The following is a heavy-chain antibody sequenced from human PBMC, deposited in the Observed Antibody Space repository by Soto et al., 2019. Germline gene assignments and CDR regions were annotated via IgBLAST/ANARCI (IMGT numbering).Heavy chain of an antibody. V-gene: IGHV3-74*01. Sequence: PGGSLRLSCAASGFTFSSYWMHWVRQAPGKGLVWVSRINSDGSSTSYADSVKGRFTISRDNAKNTLYLQMNSLRAEDTAVYYCARVEYYYDSSGYYSAFDIWGQGTMVTVSS. CDR1: GFTFSSYW. J-gene: IGHJ3*02. D-gene: IGHD3-22*01. CDR3: ARVEYYYDSSGYYSAFDI. CDR2: INSDGSST.